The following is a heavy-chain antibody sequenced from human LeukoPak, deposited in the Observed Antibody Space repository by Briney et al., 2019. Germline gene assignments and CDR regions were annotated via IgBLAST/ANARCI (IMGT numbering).Heavy chain of an antibody. CDR1: GYTFAGYY. CDR2: SNPNAGGT. V-gene: IGHV1-2*02. J-gene: IGHJ4*02. CDR3: ARDMYYYASGRPRHGYYFDY. Sequence: SVKVSCKASGYTFAGYYIHWVRQAPGQGLEWMGWSNPNAGGTRCAQEFQGKVTMTTDTAISTAFMELSGLKSDDTAVYYCARDMYYYASGRPRHGYYFDYWGQGTLVTVSS. D-gene: IGHD3-10*01.